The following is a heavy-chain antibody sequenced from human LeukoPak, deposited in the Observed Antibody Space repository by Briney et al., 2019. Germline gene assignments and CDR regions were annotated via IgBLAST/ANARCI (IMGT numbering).Heavy chain of an antibody. J-gene: IGHJ4*02. CDR1: GFTFSTYA. D-gene: IGHD3-22*01. CDR2: ISGSGSIT. CDR3: AKQTRYDSPAAGRGFDS. V-gene: IGHV3-23*01. Sequence: GGSLRLSCEASGFTFSTYAMSWVRQAPGKGLEWVSGISGSGSITYYAESVKGRFTISRDNSKYTLSLEMSSLRAEDTAVYYCAKQTRYDSPAAGRGFDSWGQGTLVTVSS.